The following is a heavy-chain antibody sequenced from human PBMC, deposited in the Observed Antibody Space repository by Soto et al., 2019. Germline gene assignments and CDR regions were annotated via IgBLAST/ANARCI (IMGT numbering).Heavy chain of an antibody. CDR3: VTWGGIEARNFDY. Sequence: GGSLRLSCSASGFAFSSRAMHWVRQTPGKGLEYVSAINFNGGTTYYTDSVKGRFTISRDNSKNTLYLEMSSLRVEDTAVYYCVTWGGIEARNFDYWGQGILVTVSS. CDR2: INFNGGTT. V-gene: IGHV3-64D*08. D-gene: IGHD6-6*01. CDR1: GFAFSSRA. J-gene: IGHJ4*02.